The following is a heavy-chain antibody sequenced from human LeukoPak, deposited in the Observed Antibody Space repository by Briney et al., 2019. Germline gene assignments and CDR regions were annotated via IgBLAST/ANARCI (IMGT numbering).Heavy chain of an antibody. CDR1: GYTLTNYA. D-gene: IGHD6-19*01. CDR3: AREGNGIGWRVLDY. J-gene: IGHJ4*02. Sequence: ASVKVSCKASGYTLTNYAIHWVRQAPGQRLEWMGWINAGTGDTKYSQAFQGRVTITRDTSASTVYMELSSLRSDDMAVYYCAREGNGIGWRVLDYWGQGTLVSVSS. V-gene: IGHV1-3*03. CDR2: INAGTGDT.